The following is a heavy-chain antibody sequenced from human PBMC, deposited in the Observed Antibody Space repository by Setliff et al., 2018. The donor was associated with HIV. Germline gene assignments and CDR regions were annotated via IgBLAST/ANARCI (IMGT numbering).Heavy chain of an antibody. CDR1: GFTFSSYG. Sequence: GGSLRLSCAASGFTFSSYGMSWVRQAPGKGLEWVSSISGSGANIYYADSVKGRFTISRDNSKNTLYLQMNSLSAEDTAVYYCAKDLLGSGWALDCWGRGTLVTVSS. CDR2: ISGSGANI. D-gene: IGHD6-19*01. V-gene: IGHV3-23*01. J-gene: IGHJ4*02. CDR3: AKDLLGSGWALDC.